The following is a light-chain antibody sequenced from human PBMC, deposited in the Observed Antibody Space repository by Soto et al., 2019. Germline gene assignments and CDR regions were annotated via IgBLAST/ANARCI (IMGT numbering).Light chain of an antibody. V-gene: IGKV1-5*03. CDR3: QHWVDYMWT. Sequence: DIHLTQSPSTLSASVGDRVTITCRASQSISSWLAWYQQKPGKAPKLLIYKASTLESGVPSRFSGSGSATEFTLTISSLQPDDFVTYYCQHWVDYMWTFGQGTKVEIK. J-gene: IGKJ1*01. CDR2: KAS. CDR1: QSISSW.